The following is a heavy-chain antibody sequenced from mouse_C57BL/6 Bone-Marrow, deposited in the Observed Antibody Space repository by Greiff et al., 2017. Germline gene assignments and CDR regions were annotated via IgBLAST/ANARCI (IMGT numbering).Heavy chain of an antibody. Sequence: VQLKQSGAELVRPGASVKLSCTASGFNIKDDYMHWVKQRPEQGLEWIGWIDPENGDTEYASKFQGKATITADTSSNTAYLQLSSLTSEDTAVYYCTTFCYDGSSYPQVGYFDVWGTGTTVTVSS. CDR2: IDPENGDT. CDR1: GFNIKDDY. V-gene: IGHV14-4*01. J-gene: IGHJ1*03. D-gene: IGHD1-1*01. CDR3: TTFCYDGSSYPQVGYFDV.